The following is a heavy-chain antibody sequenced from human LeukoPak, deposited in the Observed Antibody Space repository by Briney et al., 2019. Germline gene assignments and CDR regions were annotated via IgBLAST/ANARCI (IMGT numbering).Heavy chain of an antibody. CDR1: GHTFTGYY. CDR3: ARRRIDCSTTSCYVDY. V-gene: IGHV1-2*02. J-gene: IGHJ4*02. D-gene: IGHD2-2*01. Sequence: ASVKVSCKASGHTFTGYYIHWIRQAPGQGLEWMGWINPNSGDTSYAQKFQGRVTMTRDTPISTAYMELSRLTSDDTAVYYCARRRIDCSTTSCYVDYWGQGTLVTVSS. CDR2: INPNSGDT.